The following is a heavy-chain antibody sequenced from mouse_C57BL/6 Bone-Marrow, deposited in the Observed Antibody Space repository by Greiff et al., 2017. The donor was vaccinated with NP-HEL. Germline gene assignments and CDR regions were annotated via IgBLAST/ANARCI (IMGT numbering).Heavy chain of an antibody. D-gene: IGHD1-1*01. CDR3: ASTTVVAGYWYFDV. J-gene: IGHJ1*03. CDR2: IDPSDSYT. CDR1: GYTFTSYW. V-gene: IGHV1-69*01. Sequence: QVQLQQPGAELVMPGASVKLSCKASGYTFTSYWMHWVKQRSGQGLEWIGEIDPSDSYTNYNQKFKGKSTLTVDKSSSTAYMQLSSLTSEDSAVYYCASTTVVAGYWYFDVWGTGTTVTVSS.